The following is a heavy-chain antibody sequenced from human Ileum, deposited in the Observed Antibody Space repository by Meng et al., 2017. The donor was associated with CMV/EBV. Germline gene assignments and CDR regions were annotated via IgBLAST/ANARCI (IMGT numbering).Heavy chain of an antibody. CDR3: ARDGDKAQLAVS. CDR1: GFTFSDYY. V-gene: IGHV3-11*01. CDR2: ISGSGSTI. D-gene: IGHD6-6*01. J-gene: IGHJ5*01. Sequence: GESLKISCAASGFTFSDYYMNWIRQAPGKGLEWVSYISGSGSTIYYADSVKGRFTISRDNAKNLLYLQMNSLRDEDTAVYYCARDGDKAQLAVSWGQGTLVTVSS.